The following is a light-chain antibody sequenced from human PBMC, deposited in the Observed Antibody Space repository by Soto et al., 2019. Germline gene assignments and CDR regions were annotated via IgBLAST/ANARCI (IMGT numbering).Light chain of an antibody. CDR1: QDIRSW. Sequence: DIQMTQSPSYVSASVGDRVPITCRASQDIRSWLAWYQQRPGKAPKLLIYAATILQSGVPSRFSGSGSGTTFTLTINTLQPEDFASYFCQQANSFPLTFGGGTKV. J-gene: IGKJ4*01. CDR3: QQANSFPLT. V-gene: IGKV1-12*01. CDR2: AAT.